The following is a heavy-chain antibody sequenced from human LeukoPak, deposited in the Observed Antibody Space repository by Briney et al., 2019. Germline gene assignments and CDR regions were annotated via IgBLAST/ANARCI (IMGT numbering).Heavy chain of an antibody. J-gene: IGHJ4*02. CDR3: ARAYQPHSSGYPGVDY. V-gene: IGHV1-46*01. CDR2: INPSGGSK. Sequence: ASVKVSCKASGYTFTSYYMHWVRQAAGQGLEWMEIINPSGGSKSYAQKFQGRVTMTRDTSTSTVYMELSSLRSEDTAVYYCARAYQPHSSGYPGVDYWGQGTLVTVSS. CDR1: GYTFTSYY. D-gene: IGHD3-22*01.